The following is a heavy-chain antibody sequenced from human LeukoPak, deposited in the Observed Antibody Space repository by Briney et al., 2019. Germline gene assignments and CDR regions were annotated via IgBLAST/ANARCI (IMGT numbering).Heavy chain of an antibody. CDR3: TSGAAYCSSTRCYRRYSYGIDY. CDR1: GGSFSGYY. V-gene: IGHV4-34*01. Sequence: PSETLSLTCAVYGGSFSGYYWSWIRQPPGKGLEWIGEINYSGSTNYNPSLKSRVTISVDTSKNQFSLKLSSVTAADTAVYYCTSGAAYCSSTRCYRRYSYGIDYWGQGTLVTVSS. D-gene: IGHD2-2*01. J-gene: IGHJ4*02. CDR2: INYSGST.